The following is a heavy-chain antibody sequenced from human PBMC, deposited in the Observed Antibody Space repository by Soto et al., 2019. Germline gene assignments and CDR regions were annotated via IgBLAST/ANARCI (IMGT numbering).Heavy chain of an antibody. CDR3: ARAPLLGYCSGRSCSRDAFDI. CDR2: IIPILGIA. V-gene: IGHV1-69*02. J-gene: IGHJ3*02. CDR1: GGTFSSYT. D-gene: IGHD2-15*01. Sequence: SVKVSCKASGGTFSSYTISWVRQAPGQGLEWMGRIIPILGIANYAQKFQGRVTITADKSTSTAYMELSSLRSEDTAVYYCARAPLLGYCSGRSCSRDAFDIWGQGTMVTVSS.